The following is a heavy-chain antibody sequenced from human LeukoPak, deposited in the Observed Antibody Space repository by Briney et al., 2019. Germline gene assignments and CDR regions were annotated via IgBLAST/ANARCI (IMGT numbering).Heavy chain of an antibody. CDR1: GGTFSSYA. Sequence: SVKVSCKASGGTFSSYAISWVRQAPGQGLEWMGRIIPILGIANYAQKFQGRVTITADESTSTAYMELSSLRSEDTAVYYCARVALNNYDFWSGPRAWGQGTLVTVSS. CDR2: IIPILGIA. V-gene: IGHV1-69*04. CDR3: ARVALNNYDFWSGPRA. D-gene: IGHD3-3*01. J-gene: IGHJ4*02.